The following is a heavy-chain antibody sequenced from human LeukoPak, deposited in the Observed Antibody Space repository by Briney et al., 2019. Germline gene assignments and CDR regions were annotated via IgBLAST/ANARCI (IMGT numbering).Heavy chain of an antibody. V-gene: IGHV1-69*13. CDR1: GGTFSSYA. CDR2: IIPIFGTA. J-gene: IGHJ4*02. Sequence: GASVKVSCKASGGTFSSYAISWVRQAPGQGLEWMGGIIPIFGTANYAQKFQGRVTITADESTSTAYMELSSLRSEDTAVYYCARDAGGSGYSYFDYWGQGTLVTVSS. D-gene: IGHD3-22*01. CDR3: ARDAGGSGYSYFDY.